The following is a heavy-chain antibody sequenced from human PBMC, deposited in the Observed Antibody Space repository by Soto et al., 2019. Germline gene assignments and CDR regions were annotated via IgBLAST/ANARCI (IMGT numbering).Heavy chain of an antibody. CDR2: IYYSGST. CDR3: ARDCSGGSCYNWFDP. Sequence: SETLSLTCTVSGGSISSGGYYWSWIRQHPGKGLEWIGYIYYSGSTYYNPSLKSRVTISVDTSKNQFSLKLSSVTAADTAVYYCARDCSGGSCYNWFDPWGQGTLVTVSS. CDR1: GGSISSGGYY. J-gene: IGHJ5*02. V-gene: IGHV4-31*03. D-gene: IGHD2-15*01.